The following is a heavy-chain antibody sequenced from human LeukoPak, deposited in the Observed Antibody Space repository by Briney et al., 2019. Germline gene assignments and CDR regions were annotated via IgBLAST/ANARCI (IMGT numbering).Heavy chain of an antibody. CDR2: IYYSGST. CDR3: ARLIRTIVVVITPLDKGMDV. CDR1: GGSVSSGSYY. J-gene: IGHJ6*02. Sequence: SETLSLTCTVSGGSVSSGSYYWRWIRQPPGKGLEWIGYIYYSGSTNYNPSLKSRVTISVDTSKNQFSLKLSSVTAADTAVYYCARLIRTIVVVITPLDKGMDVWGQGTTVTVSS. V-gene: IGHV4-61*01. D-gene: IGHD3-22*01.